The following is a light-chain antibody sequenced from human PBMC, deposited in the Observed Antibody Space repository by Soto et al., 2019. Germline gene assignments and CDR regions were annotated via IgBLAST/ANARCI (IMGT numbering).Light chain of an antibody. CDR1: QGISSSY. V-gene: IGKV3-20*01. J-gene: IGKJ1*01. CDR2: GAS. CDR3: QQYDSSPPT. Sequence: EIVLTQSPGTLSLSPGERATLSCRASQGISSSYLAWYHQKPGQAPRLLMYGASSRATGIPDRFSGSGSGTDFTLTISRLEPEDFAVYYCQQYDSSPPTFGHGTKVEIK.